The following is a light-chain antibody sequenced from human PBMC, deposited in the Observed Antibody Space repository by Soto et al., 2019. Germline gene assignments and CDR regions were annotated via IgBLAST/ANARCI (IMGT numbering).Light chain of an antibody. V-gene: IGKV1-5*01. Sequence: DIQMTQSPSALSTSVGDRVTITCRSSHNIDTWLAWYQQKPGKAPKALIYDASTLRSGVPSRFSGGGSGTEFTLTISSLQPDDFATYYCQQYNTYSTFGQGTRLEIK. CDR3: QQYNTYST. CDR2: DAS. CDR1: HNIDTW. J-gene: IGKJ5*01.